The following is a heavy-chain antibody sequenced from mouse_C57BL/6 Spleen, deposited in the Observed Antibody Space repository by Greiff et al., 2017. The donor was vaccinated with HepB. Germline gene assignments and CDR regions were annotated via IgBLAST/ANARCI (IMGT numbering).Heavy chain of an antibody. Sequence: SGAELVRPGASVKLSCTASGFNIKDDYMHWVKQRPEQGLEWIGWIDPENGDTEYASKFQGKATITADTSSNTAYLQLSSLTSEDTAVYYCTTGGTASWFAYWGQGTLVTVSA. D-gene: IGHD3-3*01. V-gene: IGHV14-4*01. CDR2: IDPENGDT. J-gene: IGHJ3*01. CDR1: GFNIKDDY. CDR3: TTGGTASWFAY.